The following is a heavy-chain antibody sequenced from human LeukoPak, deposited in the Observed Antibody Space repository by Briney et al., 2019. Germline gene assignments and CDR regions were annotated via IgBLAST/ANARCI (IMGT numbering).Heavy chain of an antibody. J-gene: IGHJ4*02. Sequence: GGSLRLSCEGSGFTFSNRWMNWVRRAPGKGLEWVFYIKQDGSEKYYVDSVKGRFIISRDNTKNSLYLQMTSLRADDTAVYWCSRAGDSHWRFDLWDQGTLVSVSS. CDR2: IKQDGSEK. CDR3: SRAGDSHWRFDL. V-gene: IGHV3-7*01. D-gene: IGHD2-8*02. CDR1: GFTFSNRW.